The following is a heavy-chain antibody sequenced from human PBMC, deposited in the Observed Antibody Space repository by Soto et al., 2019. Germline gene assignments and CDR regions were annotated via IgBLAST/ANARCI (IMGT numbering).Heavy chain of an antibody. D-gene: IGHD3-22*01. CDR1: GFSLSTSGVG. J-gene: IGHJ4*02. CDR2: IYWDDDK. V-gene: IGHV2-5*02. Sequence: QITLKESGPTLVKPTQTLTLTCTFSGFSLSTSGVGVGWIRQPPGKALEWLALIYWDDDKRYSPSLKSRRTNTQDASKNQVVITITNMDPADTATYYCAHSSSLRYYYASSGYYYRSFDYWGQGTLVTVSS. CDR3: AHSSSLRYYYASSGYYYRSFDY.